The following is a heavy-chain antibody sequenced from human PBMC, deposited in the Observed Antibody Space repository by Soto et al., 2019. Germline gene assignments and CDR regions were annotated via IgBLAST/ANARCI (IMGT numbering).Heavy chain of an antibody. CDR1: GFHFRSYS. Sequence: PGGPLRLPCAASGFHFRSYSMNRVRQATGKGLEWVSYISSSSSTIYYADSVKGRFTISRDNAKNSLYLQMNSLRDEDTAVYYCARPEYSSSSYGMDVWGQGTTVTVSS. J-gene: IGHJ6*02. V-gene: IGHV3-48*02. CDR3: ARPEYSSSSYGMDV. D-gene: IGHD6-6*01. CDR2: ISSSSSTI.